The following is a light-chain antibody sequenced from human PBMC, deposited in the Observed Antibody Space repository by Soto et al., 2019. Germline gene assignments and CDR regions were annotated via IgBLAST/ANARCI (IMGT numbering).Light chain of an antibody. J-gene: IGKJ1*01. CDR3: QQSYSSPPT. CDR2: AAS. CDR1: QGISSY. Sequence: SLLSTSTGDIGTIRCRMSQGISSYLNWYQQKPGKAPKLLIFAASSLQSGVPSRFSGSRSGPDFTLTISSLQPEDFATYYCQQSYSSPPTFGQGTKVDIK. V-gene: IGKV1-39*01.